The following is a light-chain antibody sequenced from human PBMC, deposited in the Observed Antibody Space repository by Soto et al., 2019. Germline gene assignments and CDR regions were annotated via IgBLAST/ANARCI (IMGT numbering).Light chain of an antibody. CDR2: ATS. CDR3: QQSYKMPA. Sequence: IPPTQSPSSLAAPVGGRLTLTCGASRNVSIYLNWYQHKPGKGPTLLIHATSNLQTRAPPRFSGSGSGTEFTLTISSLEPEDFGTYYCQQSYKMPAVGQGTRLEIK. J-gene: IGKJ5*01. CDR1: RNVSIY. V-gene: IGKV1-39*01.